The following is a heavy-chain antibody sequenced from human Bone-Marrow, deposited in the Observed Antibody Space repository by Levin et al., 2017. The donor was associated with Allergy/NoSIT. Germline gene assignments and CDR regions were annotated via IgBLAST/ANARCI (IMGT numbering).Heavy chain of an antibody. CDR1: GFSVSKNY. CDR3: ARVWSPGIIIYYYYMDV. CDR2: IYSGGNT. D-gene: IGHD3-16*02. Sequence: GGSLRLSCAASGFSVSKNYMTWVRQAPGKGLEWVSVIYSGGNTYYADSVKGRFTISRDNSKDTLYLQMNSLRPEDTAVYYCARVWSPGIIIYYYYMDVWGKGTTVTVSS. V-gene: IGHV3-66*02. J-gene: IGHJ6*03.